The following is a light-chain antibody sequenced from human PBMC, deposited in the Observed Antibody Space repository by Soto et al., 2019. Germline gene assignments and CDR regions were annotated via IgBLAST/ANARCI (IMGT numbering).Light chain of an antibody. V-gene: IGKV1-5*01. CDR3: QEYTSFWYT. Sequence: DIQMTQSPSTLSASVGDRVTITCRASQSISSLLAWYQQKPGKAPNLLIHDVSNLESGVPSRFSGSGSGTEFTLPISSLQPDDFATYYCQEYTSFWYTFGQGTRLELK. CDR1: QSISSL. J-gene: IGKJ2*01. CDR2: DVS.